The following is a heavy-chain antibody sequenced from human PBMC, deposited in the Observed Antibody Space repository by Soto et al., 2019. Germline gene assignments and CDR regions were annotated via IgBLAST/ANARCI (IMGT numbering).Heavy chain of an antibody. CDR2: IKSKTDGGTT. CDR3: TSPVVGCSSTSCYVEAGY. CDR1: GFTFSNAW. D-gene: IGHD2-2*01. V-gene: IGHV3-15*01. Sequence: GGSLRLSCAASGFTFSNAWMSWVRQAPGKGLEWVGRIKSKTDGGTTDYAAPVKGRFTISRDDSKNTLYLQMNSLKTEDTAVYYCTSPVVGCSSTSCYVEAGYWGQGTLVTVSS. J-gene: IGHJ4*02.